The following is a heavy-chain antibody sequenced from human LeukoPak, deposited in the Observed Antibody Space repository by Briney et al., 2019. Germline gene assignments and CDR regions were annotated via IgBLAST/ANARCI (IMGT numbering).Heavy chain of an antibody. Sequence: GGSLRLSCAASGFTFSSYWMSWVRQAPGKGLEWVANIKQDGSEKYYVDSVKGRFTISRDNSKNTLYLQMNSLRAEDTAVYYCAKNRWGIAAAAFDYWGQGTLVTVSS. CDR2: IKQDGSEK. CDR3: AKNRWGIAAAAFDY. D-gene: IGHD6-13*01. J-gene: IGHJ4*02. V-gene: IGHV3-7*01. CDR1: GFTFSSYW.